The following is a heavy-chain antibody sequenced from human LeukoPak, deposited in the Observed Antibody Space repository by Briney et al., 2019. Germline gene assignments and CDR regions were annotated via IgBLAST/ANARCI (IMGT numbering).Heavy chain of an antibody. CDR1: GFTVSSSY. Sequence: GGSLRLSCEASGFTVSSSYMSWVRRAPGRGLEWVSVIYSGGSTDYKDSVKDRFIISRDNSKNTLYLQMNSLRAEDTAVYYCAKEMATMNAFDIWGQGTMVTVSS. J-gene: IGHJ3*02. CDR2: IYSGGST. CDR3: AKEMATMNAFDI. D-gene: IGHD5-24*01. V-gene: IGHV3-66*01.